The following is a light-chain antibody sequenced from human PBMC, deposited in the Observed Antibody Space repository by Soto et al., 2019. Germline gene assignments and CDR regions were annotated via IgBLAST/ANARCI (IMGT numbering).Light chain of an antibody. Sequence: QSALTQPRSVSGSPGQSVTISCTGTSSDVGGYSYVSWYQHHPGKAPKLMIYDVSKRPSGVPDRFSGSKSGNTASLTISGLQAEDEADYYCCSYAGSYSYVFGTGTQLTVL. CDR1: SSDVGGYSY. J-gene: IGLJ7*01. V-gene: IGLV2-11*01. CDR2: DVS. CDR3: CSYAGSYSYV.